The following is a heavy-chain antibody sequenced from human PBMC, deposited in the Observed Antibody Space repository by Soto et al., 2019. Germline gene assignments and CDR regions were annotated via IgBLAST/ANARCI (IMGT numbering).Heavy chain of an antibody. CDR3: ARENSVQAWLHHFDH. J-gene: IGHJ4*02. CDR1: GFSFSSFA. CDR2: ISGDGASI. V-gene: IGHV3-48*03. Sequence: GSLRLSCEASGFSFSSFAMNWVRQAPGRGLEWVSYISGDGASIYYADSLKGRFTISRDNAKNSLSLQMNNLRAEDTAVYYCARENSVQAWLHHFDHWGLGTLVTVSS. D-gene: IGHD5-18*01.